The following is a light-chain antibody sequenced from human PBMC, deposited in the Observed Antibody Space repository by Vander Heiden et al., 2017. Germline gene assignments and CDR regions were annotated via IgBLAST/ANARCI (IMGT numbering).Light chain of an antibody. CDR3: QSTDSSGTYWL. CDR2: KDS. V-gene: IGLV3-25*03. CDR1: TLAKQY. Sequence: SYELTQPLSVSASPGQTARITRPGATLAKQYAYWYQQKPGQAPVLVIYKDSERPSGIPERFSGSSSGTTVTLTISGVQAEDEADYYCQSTDSSGTYWLFGGGTKLTVL. J-gene: IGLJ3*02.